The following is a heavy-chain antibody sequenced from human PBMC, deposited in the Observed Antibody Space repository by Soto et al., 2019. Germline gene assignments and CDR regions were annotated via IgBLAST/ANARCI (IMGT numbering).Heavy chain of an antibody. CDR2: IGRGGDT. CDR1: GFTFNNYG. Sequence: LRLSCEVSGFTFNNYGMNWVRQAPYKGLEWVSTIGRGGDTYYADSVKGRFTISRDNSKNTLFLQMNSLRAEDTALYFCAKDGTTAGIHYYGMDVWGQGTTVTVYS. J-gene: IGHJ6*02. CDR3: AKDGTTAGIHYYGMDV. V-gene: IGHV3-23*01. D-gene: IGHD2-2*02.